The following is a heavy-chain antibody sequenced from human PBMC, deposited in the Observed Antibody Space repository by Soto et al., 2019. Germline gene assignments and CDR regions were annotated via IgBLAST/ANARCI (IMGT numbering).Heavy chain of an antibody. D-gene: IGHD4-17*01. CDR3: ANSADYGDNGAFDI. J-gene: IGHJ3*02. V-gene: IGHV3-23*01. CDR2: ISGSGGRT. CDR1: GFTFSSYA. Sequence: EVQQLESGGGLVQPGGSLRLSCAASGFTFSSYAMSWVRQAPGKGLEWVSAISGSGGRTYYADSVKGRFTISRDNSKNTLCLHMNSLRTEDTAVYYCANSADYGDNGAFDIWGQGTMVAVSS.